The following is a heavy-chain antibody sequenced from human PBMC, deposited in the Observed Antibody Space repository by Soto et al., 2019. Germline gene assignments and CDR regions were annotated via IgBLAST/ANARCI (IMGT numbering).Heavy chain of an antibody. J-gene: IGHJ4*02. D-gene: IGHD2-2*01. CDR3: AVHPPARDY. V-gene: IGHV3-7*01. CDR2: IKQDGSEK. Sequence: EVQLVESGGGLVQPGGSLRLSCAASGFTFSSYWMTWVRQAPGKGLEWVANIKQDGSEKYYVDSVKGRFSISRDNAKNSPYLQMNRLRAEDTAVYYCAVHPPARDYWGQGTLVTVSS. CDR1: GFTFSSYW.